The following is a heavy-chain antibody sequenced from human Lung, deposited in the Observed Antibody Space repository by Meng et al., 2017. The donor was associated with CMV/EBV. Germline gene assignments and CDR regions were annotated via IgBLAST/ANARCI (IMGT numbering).Heavy chain of an antibody. D-gene: IGHD3-22*01. V-gene: IGHV2-26*01. CDR2: IFSNDEK. J-gene: IGHJ6*02. Sequence: GPXLVXPTETLTLTCTVSGFSLSNARMGVSWIRQPPGKALEWLAHIFSNDEKSYSTSLKSRLTISKDTSKSQVVLTMTNMDPVDTATYYCARHLPTYYYDSSGYYYPYYYYGMDVWGQGTTVXVSS. CDR3: ARHLPTYYYDSSGYYYPYYYYGMDV. CDR1: GFSLSNARMG.